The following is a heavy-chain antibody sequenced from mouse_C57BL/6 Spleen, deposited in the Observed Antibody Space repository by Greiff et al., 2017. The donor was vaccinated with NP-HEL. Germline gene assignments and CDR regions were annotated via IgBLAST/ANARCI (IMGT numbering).Heavy chain of an antibody. CDR3: ARQDPYYSNYDYAMDY. CDR1: GYAFSSSW. J-gene: IGHJ4*01. Sequence: QVQLQQSGPELVKPGASVKISCKASGYAFSSSWMNWVKQRPGKGLEWIGRIYPGVGDTNYNGKFKGKATLTADKSSSTAYMQLSSLTSEDSAVYYCARQDPYYSNYDYAMDYWGQGTSVTVSS. V-gene: IGHV1-82*01. D-gene: IGHD2-5*01. CDR2: IYPGVGDT.